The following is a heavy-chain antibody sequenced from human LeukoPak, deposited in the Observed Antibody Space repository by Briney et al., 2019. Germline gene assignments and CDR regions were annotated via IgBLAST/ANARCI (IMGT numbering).Heavy chain of an antibody. Sequence: SETLSLTCTVSGGSISSSSYYWGWIRQPPGKGLEWIGSIYYSGSTYYNPSLKSRVTISVDTSKNQFSLKLSSVTAADTAVYYCARQGAYDYSNSWWGQGTLVTLSS. V-gene: IGHV4-39*01. D-gene: IGHD4-11*01. J-gene: IGHJ4*02. CDR1: GGSISSSSYY. CDR3: ARQGAYDYSNSW. CDR2: IYYSGST.